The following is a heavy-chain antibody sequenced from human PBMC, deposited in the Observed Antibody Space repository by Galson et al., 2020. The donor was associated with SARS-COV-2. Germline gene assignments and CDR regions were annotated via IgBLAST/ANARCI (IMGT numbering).Heavy chain of an antibody. J-gene: IGHJ5*02. CDR2: IYHSGST. V-gene: IGHV4-4*02. D-gene: IGHD2-2*01. CDR3: ANRYCSSTSCPNWFDP. CDR1: GGSISSSNW. Sequence: SETLSLTCAVSGGSISSSNWWSWVRQPPGKGLEWIGEIYHSGSTNYNPSLKSRVTISVDKSKNQFSLKLSSVTAADTAVYYCANRYCSSTSCPNWFDPGGQGTLVTVSS.